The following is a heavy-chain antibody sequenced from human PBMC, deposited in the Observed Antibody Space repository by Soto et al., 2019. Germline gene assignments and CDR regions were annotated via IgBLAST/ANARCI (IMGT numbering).Heavy chain of an antibody. J-gene: IGHJ6*02. CDR3: ARVARHYGFGELLYSVCYGMDV. CDR2: IYYSGST. D-gene: IGHD3-10*01. CDR1: GGSISSYY. Sequence: SETLSLTCTVSGGSISSYYWSWIRQPPGKGLEYIGYIYYSGSTNYNPSLKSRVTISVDTSKKQFSLKLSSVTAADTAVYYCARVARHYGFGELLYSVCYGMDVWGQGTTVTVSS. V-gene: IGHV4-59*01.